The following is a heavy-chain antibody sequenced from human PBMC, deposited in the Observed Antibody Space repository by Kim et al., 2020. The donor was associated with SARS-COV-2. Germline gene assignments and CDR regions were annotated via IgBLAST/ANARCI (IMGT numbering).Heavy chain of an antibody. CDR2: T. J-gene: IGHJ4*02. CDR3: ARAGGWLDFVY. Sequence: TYTADSVKGRVTISRDKSKNTLYLQMNRPRAEDTAVYYCARAGGWLDFVYWGQGTLVTVSS. D-gene: IGHD6-19*01. V-gene: IGHV3-66*01.